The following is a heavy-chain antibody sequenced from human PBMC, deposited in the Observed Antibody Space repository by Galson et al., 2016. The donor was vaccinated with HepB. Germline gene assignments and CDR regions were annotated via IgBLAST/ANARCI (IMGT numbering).Heavy chain of an antibody. CDR1: GFTFSSYG. CDR2: ISNDGSNK. CDR3: AKDIAAVGYPDFFDY. V-gene: IGHV3-30*18. Sequence: SLRLSCAASGFTFSSYGMHWVRQAPGKGLEWVAVISNDGSNKYYADSVKGRFTISRDNSKNTLSLQMNSLRGEDTAVYYCAKDIAAVGYPDFFDYWGQGTLVIVTS. J-gene: IGHJ4*02. D-gene: IGHD6-13*01.